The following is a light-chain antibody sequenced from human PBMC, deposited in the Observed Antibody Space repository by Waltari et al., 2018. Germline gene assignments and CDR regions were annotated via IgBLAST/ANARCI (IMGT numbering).Light chain of an antibody. CDR1: QSISSY. CDR2: AAS. V-gene: IGKV1-39*01. J-gene: IGKJ1*01. Sequence: DIQMTQSPSYLSASVGDRVTITCRASQSISSYLNWYQQKPGKAPKLLIYAASSLQSGVPSRFSGSGYGTDFTLTISSLQPEDFATYYCQKSYSTPWTFGQGTKVEIK. CDR3: QKSYSTPWT.